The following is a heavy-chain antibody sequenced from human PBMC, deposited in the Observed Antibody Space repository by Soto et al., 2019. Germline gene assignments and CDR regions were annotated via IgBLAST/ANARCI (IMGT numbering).Heavy chain of an antibody. CDR2: IYYSGST. CDR1: GGXISSSSYY. J-gene: IGHJ4*02. Sequence: SETLSLTCTVSGGXISSSSYYWGWIRQPPGKGLEWIGSIYYSGSTYYNPSLKSRVTISVDTSKNQFSLKLSSVTAADTAVYYCARETGGNYFDYWGQGTLVTVSS. CDR3: ARETGGNYFDY. D-gene: IGHD3-16*01. V-gene: IGHV4-39*02.